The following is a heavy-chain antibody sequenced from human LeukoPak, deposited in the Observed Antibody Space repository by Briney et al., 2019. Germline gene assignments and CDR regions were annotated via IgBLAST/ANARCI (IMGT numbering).Heavy chain of an antibody. Sequence: ASVKVSCKASGYTFTSYGISWVRQAPGQGLEWMGWISAYNGNTNYAQKLQGRVTMTTDTSTSTAYMELRSLRSDDTAVYYCARDTGSGSGDYYYGMDVWGQGTTVTVSS. CDR1: GYTFTSYG. V-gene: IGHV1-18*01. D-gene: IGHD3-10*01. J-gene: IGHJ6*02. CDR3: ARDTGSGSGDYYYGMDV. CDR2: ISAYNGNT.